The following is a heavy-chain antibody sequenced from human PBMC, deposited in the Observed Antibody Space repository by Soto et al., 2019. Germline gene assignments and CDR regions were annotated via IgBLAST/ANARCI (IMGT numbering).Heavy chain of an antibody. V-gene: IGHV4-59*01. Sequence: AETLCLTCSVSGVSMRNYYWNWIRQPPGRGLEWIGYVYHSGSTNYNPSLKSRVSMSVDVSRNHFSLTLHSVTAADTAAYFCKSSSSASYSSDYWGQGTLVTVSS. CDR3: KSSSSASYSSDY. J-gene: IGHJ4*02. CDR2: VYHSGST. CDR1: GVSMRNYY. D-gene: IGHD2-15*01.